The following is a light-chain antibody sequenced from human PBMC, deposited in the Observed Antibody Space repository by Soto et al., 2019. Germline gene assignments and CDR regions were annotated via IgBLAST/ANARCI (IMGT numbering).Light chain of an antibody. CDR1: SSDVGDYNY. CDR2: EVS. Sequence: QSALTQPPSASGSPGQSGTISCTGTSSDVGDYNYVSWYQQHPGKAPKVMIYEVSKRPSGVPDRFSGSKSGNTASLTVSGLQAEDEADYYCSSYGGSNNVAFGGGTKLTVL. J-gene: IGLJ2*01. CDR3: SSYGGSNNVA. V-gene: IGLV2-8*01.